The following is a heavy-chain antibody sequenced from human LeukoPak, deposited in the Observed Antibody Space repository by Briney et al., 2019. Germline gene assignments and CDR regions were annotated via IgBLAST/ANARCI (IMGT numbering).Heavy chain of an antibody. CDR3: ASHAGSWSPVDY. CDR2: IYPYDSHT. CDR1: GYSFTSYW. Sequence: GESLKISCKGSGYSFTSYWIGWVRQMPGRGLEWMGIIYPYDSHTRYSPSFQGQVTITANTSISTAYLQWSSLTASDTAMYYCASHAGSWSPVDYWGQGTLVTVSS. D-gene: IGHD2-15*01. J-gene: IGHJ4*02. V-gene: IGHV5-51*01.